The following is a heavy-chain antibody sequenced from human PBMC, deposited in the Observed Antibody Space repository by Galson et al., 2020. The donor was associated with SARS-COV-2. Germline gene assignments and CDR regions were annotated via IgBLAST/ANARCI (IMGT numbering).Heavy chain of an antibody. J-gene: IGHJ6*02. CDR2: IYSGGST. Sequence: TGGSLRISCAASGFTDSKNYMSWVRQAPGKGLEWVSVIYSGGSTYYADSVKGRFTISRDNSKNTLYLQMNSLRAEDTAVYYCARGRRDYYYDSSGYYRGDYYGMDVWGQGTTVTVSS. V-gene: IGHV3-66*01. D-gene: IGHD3-22*01. CDR3: ARGRRDYYYDSSGYYRGDYYGMDV. CDR1: GFTDSKNY.